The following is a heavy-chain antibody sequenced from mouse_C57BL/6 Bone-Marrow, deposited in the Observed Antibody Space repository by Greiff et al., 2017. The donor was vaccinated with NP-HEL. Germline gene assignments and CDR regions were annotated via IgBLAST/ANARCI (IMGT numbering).Heavy chain of an antibody. CDR1: GYTFTSYW. V-gene: IGHV1-61*01. CDR3: ARGRAYYGILFDY. D-gene: IGHD2-10*01. Sequence: QVQLQQSGAELVRPGSSVKLSCKASGYTFTSYWMDWVKQRPGQGLEWIGNIYPSDSETHYNQKFKDKATLTVDKSSSTAYMQLSSLTSEDSAVYYCARGRAYYGILFDYWGQGTTLTVSS. CDR2: IYPSDSET. J-gene: IGHJ2*01.